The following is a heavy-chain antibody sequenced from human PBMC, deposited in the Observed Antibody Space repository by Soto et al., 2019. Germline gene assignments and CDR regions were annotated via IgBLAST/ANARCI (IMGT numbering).Heavy chain of an antibody. Sequence: SVKDPCKDSGGTLSSYDISWVRQAPGQGLEWMGGIIPIFGTANYAQKFQGRVTITADESTSTAYMELSSLRSEDTAVYYCARSSSSPNDIDYWGQGTLVTVSS. J-gene: IGHJ4*02. CDR3: ARSSSSPNDIDY. CDR2: IIPIFGTA. D-gene: IGHD6-6*01. CDR1: GGTLSSYD. V-gene: IGHV1-69*13.